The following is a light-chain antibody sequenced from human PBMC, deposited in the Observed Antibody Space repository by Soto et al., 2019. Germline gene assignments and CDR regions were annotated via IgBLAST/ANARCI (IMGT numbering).Light chain of an antibody. J-gene: IGLJ2*01. CDR2: DDS. Sequence: SYELTQPPSVSVAPGPTARITCGGNNIGSKSVHWYQQKPGQAPVLVVYDDSDGPSGIPERFSGSNSGNTATLTNSRVEAGDEADYYCQVWGSSSDHVVFGGGTKLTVL. CDR1: NIGSKS. V-gene: IGLV3-21*02. CDR3: QVWGSSSDHVV.